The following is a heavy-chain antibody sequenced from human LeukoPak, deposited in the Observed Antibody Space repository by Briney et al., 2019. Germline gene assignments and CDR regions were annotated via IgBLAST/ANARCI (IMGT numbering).Heavy chain of an antibody. CDR1: GGSISSTSYY. J-gene: IGHJ4*01. D-gene: IGHD3-3*01. V-gene: IGHV4-39*07. CDR3: ARDWSGPYYFDY. CDR2: IYYSGST. Sequence: PSETLSLTCTVSGGSISSTSYYWGLIRQPPGKGLEWIGSIYYSGSTYYNPSLKSRVTISVDTSKSQFSLKLTSVTAADTAVYYCARDWSGPYYFDYWGQGTLVTVSS.